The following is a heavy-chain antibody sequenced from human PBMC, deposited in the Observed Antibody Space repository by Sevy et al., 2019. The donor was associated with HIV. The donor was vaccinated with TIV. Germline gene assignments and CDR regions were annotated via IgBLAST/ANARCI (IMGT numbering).Heavy chain of an antibody. CDR1: GFTFSSYG. CDR3: ARDRSTMVRGVTYNWFDP. D-gene: IGHD3-10*01. V-gene: IGHV3-33*01. CDR2: IWYDGSNK. J-gene: IGHJ5*02. Sequence: GGPLRLSCAASGFTFSSYGMHWVRQAPGKGLEWVAVIWYDGSNKYYADSVKGRFTISRDNSKNTLYLQMNSLRAEDTAVYYCARDRSTMVRGVTYNWFDPWGQGTLVTVSS.